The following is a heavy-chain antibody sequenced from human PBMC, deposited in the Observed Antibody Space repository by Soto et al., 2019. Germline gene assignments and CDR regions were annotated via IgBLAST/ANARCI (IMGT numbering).Heavy chain of an antibody. V-gene: IGHV1-69*04. CDR3: ARDGGTGTNYYYYGMDV. CDR2: IIPILGIA. Sequence: SVKVSCKASGGTFSSYTISWVRQAPGQGLEWMGRIIPILGIANYAQKFQGRVTITADESTSTAYMELSSLRSEDTAVYYCARDGGTGTNYYYYGMDVWGQGTTVTVSS. D-gene: IGHD1-7*01. J-gene: IGHJ6*02. CDR1: GGTFSSYT.